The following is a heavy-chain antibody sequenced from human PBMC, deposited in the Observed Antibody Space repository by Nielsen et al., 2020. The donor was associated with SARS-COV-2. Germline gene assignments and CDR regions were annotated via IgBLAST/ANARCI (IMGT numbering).Heavy chain of an antibody. J-gene: IGHJ4*02. D-gene: IGHD3-10*01. CDR3: ASSDGSGSYPFDY. CDR2: IWYDGSNK. Sequence: GESLKISCAASGFTFSSYGMHWVRQAPGKGLEWVAVIWYDGSNKYYADSVKGRFTISRDNSKNTLYLQMNSLRAEDTAVYYCASSDGSGSYPFDYWGQGTLGTVSS. V-gene: IGHV3-33*01. CDR1: GFTFSSYG.